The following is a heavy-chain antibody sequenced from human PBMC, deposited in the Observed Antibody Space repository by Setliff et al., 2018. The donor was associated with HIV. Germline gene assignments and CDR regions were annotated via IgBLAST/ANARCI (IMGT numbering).Heavy chain of an antibody. J-gene: IGHJ5*02. Sequence: PSETLSLTCAVSGGSVSSPSYYWGWIRQPPGKGLEWIRSVYNSGITFKNPSLKSRVSISVDRSGNQVSLRLTSVTAADTAVYYCATCRHRPSNWFDPWGQGTVVTVSS. CDR1: GGSVSSPSYY. CDR2: VYNSGIT. V-gene: IGHV4-39*07. CDR3: ATCRHRPSNWFDP.